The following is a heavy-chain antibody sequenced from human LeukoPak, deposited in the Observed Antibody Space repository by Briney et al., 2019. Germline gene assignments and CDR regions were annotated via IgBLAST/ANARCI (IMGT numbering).Heavy chain of an antibody. Sequence: SETLSLTCAVSGGSISSGGYSWSWIRQPPGKGLEWIGYIYYSGSTYYNPSLKSRVTISVDTSKNQFSLKLSSVTAADTAVYYCARERARSRLRSVAATPMDAFDIWGQGTMVTVSS. CDR1: GGSISSGGYS. D-gene: IGHD2-15*01. V-gene: IGHV4-30-4*07. CDR2: IYYSGST. J-gene: IGHJ3*02. CDR3: ARERARSRLRSVAATPMDAFDI.